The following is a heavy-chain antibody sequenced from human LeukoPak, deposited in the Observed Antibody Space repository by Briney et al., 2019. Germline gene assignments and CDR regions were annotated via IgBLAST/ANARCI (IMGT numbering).Heavy chain of an antibody. V-gene: IGHV4-61*02. J-gene: IGHJ5*02. CDR3: ATQHIVVVTATEFDP. CDR2: IYTSGST. CDR1: GGSISSGSYY. D-gene: IGHD2-21*02. Sequence: SQTLSLTCTVSGGSISSGSYYWSWIRQPAAKGLEWIGRIYTSGSTNYNPSLKSRVTISVDTSKNQFSLKLSSVTAADTAVYYCATQHIVVVTATEFDPWGQGTLVTVSS.